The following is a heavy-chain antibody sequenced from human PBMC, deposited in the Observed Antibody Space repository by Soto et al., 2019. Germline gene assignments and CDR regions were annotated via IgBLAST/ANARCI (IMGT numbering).Heavy chain of an antibody. J-gene: IGHJ4*02. D-gene: IGHD4-4*01. Sequence: SETLSLTCTVSGGSLSSYYWSWIRQSPGKGLENLGYIYYSDSTNYNPSFKSRITISVDTSRNQFSLTLSSMTAADTAVYYCVVTPNYWGQGTLVTVSS. CDR2: IYYSDST. V-gene: IGHV4-59*08. CDR1: GGSLSSYY. CDR3: VVTPNY.